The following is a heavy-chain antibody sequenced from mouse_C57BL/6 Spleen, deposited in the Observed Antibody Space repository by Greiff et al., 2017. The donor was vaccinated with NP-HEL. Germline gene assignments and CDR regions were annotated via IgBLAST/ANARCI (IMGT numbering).Heavy chain of an antibody. CDR1: GFTFTDYY. Sequence: EVQVVESGGGLVQPGGSLSLSCAASGFTFTDYYMSWVRQPPGKALEWLGFIRNKANGYTTEYSASVKGRFTISRDNSKSILYLQMNALRAEDSATYYCARYRVVADWYFDVWGTGTTVTVSS. CDR2: IRNKANGYTT. CDR3: ARYRVVADWYFDV. J-gene: IGHJ1*03. V-gene: IGHV7-3*01. D-gene: IGHD1-1*01.